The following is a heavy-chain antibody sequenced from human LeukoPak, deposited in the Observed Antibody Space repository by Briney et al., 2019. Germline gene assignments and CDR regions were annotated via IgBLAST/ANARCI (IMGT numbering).Heavy chain of an antibody. CDR1: EYTFTSYA. CDR3: GATIRGPQIDY. V-gene: IGHV1-3*01. D-gene: IGHD5-12*01. Sequence: GASVKVSCKAPEYTFTSYAVHWVRQATGQRLEWMGWINAGNGNTKYSQKFQDRLTITRDTSASTAYMELSSLRSEDTAVYYCGATIRGPQIDYWGQGTLVTVSS. CDR2: INAGNGNT. J-gene: IGHJ4*02.